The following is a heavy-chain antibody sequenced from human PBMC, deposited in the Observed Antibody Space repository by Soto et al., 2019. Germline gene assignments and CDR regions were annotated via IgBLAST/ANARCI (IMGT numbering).Heavy chain of an antibody. CDR2: ISSGASSI. J-gene: IGHJ4*02. V-gene: IGHV3-48*02. CDR1: GFTFSTYG. D-gene: IGHD3-16*01. CDR3: ARVGAVEY. Sequence: GSLRLSCVVSGFTFSTYGMTWVRQAPGKGLEWVSYISSGASSIFYADSVKGRFTISRDDAKNSLYLQMNSLRDEDTAVYYCARVGAVEYWGQGTLVTVSS.